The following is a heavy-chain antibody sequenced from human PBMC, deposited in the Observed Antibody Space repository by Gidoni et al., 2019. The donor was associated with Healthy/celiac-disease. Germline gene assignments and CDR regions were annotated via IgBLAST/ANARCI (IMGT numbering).Heavy chain of an antibody. J-gene: IGHJ5*02. V-gene: IGHV3-48*03. Sequence: EVQLVESGGGLVQPGGSLRLSCAASGFTFSSYEMNWVRQAPGKGLGWVSYISSRGSTIYYADSVKGRFTISRDNAKNSLYLQMNSLRAEDTAVYYCARDKGGATSGNWFDPWGQGTLVTVSS. CDR1: GFTFSSYE. CDR3: ARDKGGATSGNWFDP. CDR2: ISSRGSTI. D-gene: IGHD1-26*01.